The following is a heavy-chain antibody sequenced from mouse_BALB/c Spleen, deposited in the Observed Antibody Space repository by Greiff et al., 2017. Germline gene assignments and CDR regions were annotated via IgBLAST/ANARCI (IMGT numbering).Heavy chain of an antibody. CDR1: GYTFTSYW. Sequence: VQLQQSGAELAKPGASVKMSCKASGYTFTSYWMHWVKQRPGQGLEWIGYINPSTGYTEYNQKFKDKATLTVDKSSSTAYMQLSSLTSEDSAVYYCARRSPYAMDYWGQGTSVTVSS. CDR3: ARRSPYAMDY. J-gene: IGHJ4*01. V-gene: IGHV1-7*01. CDR2: INPSTGYT.